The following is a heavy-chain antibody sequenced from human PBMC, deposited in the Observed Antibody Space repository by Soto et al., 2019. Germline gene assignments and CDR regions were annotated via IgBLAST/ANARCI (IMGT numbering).Heavy chain of an antibody. Sequence: SETLSLTCSVSGDSISSHYWILIRKPPGKGLEWIGYIYHNGSTYYNPSLKSRVTISVDRSKNQFSLKLTSVAAADTAIYFCARLQAAVPHYWGQGILVTVSS. CDR1: GDSISSHY. D-gene: IGHD6-13*01. J-gene: IGHJ4*02. CDR3: ARLQAAVPHY. V-gene: IGHV4-59*04. CDR2: IYHNGST.